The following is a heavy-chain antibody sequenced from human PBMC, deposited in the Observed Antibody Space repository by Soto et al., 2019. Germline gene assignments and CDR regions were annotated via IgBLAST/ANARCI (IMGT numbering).Heavy chain of an antibody. J-gene: IGHJ4*02. CDR1: GYSFDRYG. Sequence: ASVKVSCKASGYSFDRYGISWVRQAPGQRPEWMGWISADNGDTRFSQKVQGRLTLTTDTSTNTAYMDLRSLSSDDTAVYYCARDRSYYYETSGYPFDYWGQGTQVT. CDR3: ARDRSYYYETSGYPFDY. V-gene: IGHV1-18*01. D-gene: IGHD3-22*01. CDR2: ISADNGDT.